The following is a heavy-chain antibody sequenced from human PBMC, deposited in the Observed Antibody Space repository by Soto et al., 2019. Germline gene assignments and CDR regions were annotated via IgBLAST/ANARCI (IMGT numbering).Heavy chain of an antibody. V-gene: IGHV4-31*02. D-gene: IGHD4-17*01. J-gene: IGHJ5*02. CDR2: IYYSGST. Sequence: SETLSLTCTVSGGSISSGGYYWSWIRQHPGKGLEWIGYIYYSGSTYYNPSLKSRVTTSVDTSKNQFSLKLSSVTAADTAVYYCAREVGDYGELNWFDPWGQGTLVTVSS. CDR1: GGSISSGGYY. CDR3: AREVGDYGELNWFDP.